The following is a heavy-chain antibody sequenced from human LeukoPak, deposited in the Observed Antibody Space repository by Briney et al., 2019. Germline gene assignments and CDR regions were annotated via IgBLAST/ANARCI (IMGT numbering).Heavy chain of an antibody. CDR2: ISTYNGNT. CDR3: ARGDGGPDY. CDR1: GYTFNIYG. J-gene: IGHJ4*02. V-gene: IGHV1-18*01. D-gene: IGHD4-23*01. Sequence: ASVKVSCKASGYTFNIYGIGWVRQAPGQGLEWMGWISTYNGNTDYAQKVQGRVTLTTDIPTNTAYMELRSLRSDDTAIYYCARGDGGPDYWGQGTLVTVSS.